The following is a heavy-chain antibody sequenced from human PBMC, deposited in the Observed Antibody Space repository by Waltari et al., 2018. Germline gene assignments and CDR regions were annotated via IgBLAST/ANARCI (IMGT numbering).Heavy chain of an antibody. CDR2: IYTSGST. D-gene: IGHD3-10*01. J-gene: IGHJ3*02. V-gene: IGHV4-61*09. CDR3: ARDWALYGSGSPDAFDI. CDR1: GGSISSGSYY. Sequence: QVQLQESGPGLVKPSQTLSLTCTVSGGSISSGSYYWSWIRQPAGKGLEWIGYIYTSGSTNYNPSLKSRVTISVDTSKNQFSLKLSSVTAADTAVYYCARDWALYGSGSPDAFDIWGQGTMVTVSS.